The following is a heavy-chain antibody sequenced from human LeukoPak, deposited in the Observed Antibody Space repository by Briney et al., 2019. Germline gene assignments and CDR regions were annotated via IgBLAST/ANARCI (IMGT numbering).Heavy chain of an antibody. CDR3: AGESNGMDV. CDR2: IYSGGST. CDR1: GFTFSNAW. V-gene: IGHV3-53*01. Sequence: PGGSLRLSCAASGFTFSNAWMSWVRQAPGKGLEWVSVIYSGGSTYYADSVKGRFTISRDNSKNTLYLQMNGLRAEDTAVYYCAGESNGMDVWGQGTTVTVSS. J-gene: IGHJ6*02.